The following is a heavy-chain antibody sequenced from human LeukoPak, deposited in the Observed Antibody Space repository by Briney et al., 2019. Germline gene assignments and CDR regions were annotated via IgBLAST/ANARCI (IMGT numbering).Heavy chain of an antibody. CDR3: ATTGGDIVVVPAAADY. D-gene: IGHD2-2*01. Sequence: SETLSLTCTVSGGSISSSSYYWGWIRQPPGKGLEWIVSIYYSGSTYYNPSLKSRVTISVYTSKNQFSLQLSSVTAADTAVYYCATTGGDIVVVPAAADYWGQGTLVTVSS. J-gene: IGHJ4*02. CDR2: IYYSGST. V-gene: IGHV4-39*01. CDR1: GGSISSSSYY.